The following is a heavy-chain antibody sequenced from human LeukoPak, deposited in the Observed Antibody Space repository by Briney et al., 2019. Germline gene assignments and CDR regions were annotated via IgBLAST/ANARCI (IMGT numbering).Heavy chain of an antibody. CDR1: GSSISTYY. CDR2: IYSSGST. CDR3: ARVSAAVTGVFDY. J-gene: IGHJ4*02. Sequence: ASETLSLTCTVSGSSISTYYWSWIRQPPGKGLEWIGYIYSSGSTNYNPSLKSRVTISVDTSKNQFSLNLSSVTAADTAVCYCARVSAAVTGVFDYWGQGTLVTVSS. V-gene: IGHV4-59*01. D-gene: IGHD6-19*01.